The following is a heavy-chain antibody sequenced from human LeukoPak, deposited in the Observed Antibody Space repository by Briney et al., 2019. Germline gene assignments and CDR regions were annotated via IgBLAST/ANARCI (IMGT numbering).Heavy chain of an antibody. Sequence: SETLSLTCTVSGGSISSGDYYWSWIRQPPGKGLEWIGYIYYSGSTYYNPSLKSRVTISVDTSKNQFSLKLSSVTAADTAVYYCARRSRDYDSSGYGDYWGQGTLVTVSS. V-gene: IGHV4-30-4*08. CDR1: GGSISSGDYY. CDR3: ARRSRDYDSSGYGDY. J-gene: IGHJ4*02. D-gene: IGHD3-22*01. CDR2: IYYSGST.